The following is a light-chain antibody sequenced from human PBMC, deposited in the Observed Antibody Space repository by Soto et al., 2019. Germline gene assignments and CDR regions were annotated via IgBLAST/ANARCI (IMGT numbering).Light chain of an antibody. CDR1: SSDIGGYNS. CDR3: TSYTPIVTLGSV. Sequence: QSALTQSASVSGSPGQSITISCTGTSSDIGGYNSVSWYQQHPGRAPRLIIYEVTNRPSGVSNRFSASKSGNTASLTISGLQAEDEADYYCTSYTPIVTLGSVFGTGTKVTVL. V-gene: IGLV2-14*01. CDR2: EVT. J-gene: IGLJ1*01.